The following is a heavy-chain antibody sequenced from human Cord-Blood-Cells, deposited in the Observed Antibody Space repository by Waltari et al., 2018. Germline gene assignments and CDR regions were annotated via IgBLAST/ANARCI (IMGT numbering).Heavy chain of an antibody. D-gene: IGHD6-13*01. Sequence: QAQLQQWGAGPLKPSATVSLTCAVYGGSFSGYCWSWIRQPPGKGLEWIGEINHSGSTNYNPSLKSRVTISVDTSKNQFSLKLSSVTAADTAVYYCARGRWAFDIWGQGTMVTVSS. J-gene: IGHJ3*02. V-gene: IGHV4-34*01. CDR3: ARGRWAFDI. CDR1: GGSFSGYC. CDR2: INHSGST.